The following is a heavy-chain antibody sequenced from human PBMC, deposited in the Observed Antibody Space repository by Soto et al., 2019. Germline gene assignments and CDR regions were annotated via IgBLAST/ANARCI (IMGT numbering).Heavy chain of an antibody. CDR1: GFTFSSYA. J-gene: IGHJ3*02. Sequence: GGSLRLSCAASGFTFSSYAMSWVRQAPGKGLEWVSAISGSGGSTYYADSVKGRFTISRDNSKNTLYLQMNSLRAEDTAVYYCAKPSEAIEGQTVVDAFDIWGQGTMVTVSS. V-gene: IGHV3-23*01. CDR3: AKPSEAIEGQTVVDAFDI. D-gene: IGHD2-21*01. CDR2: ISGSGGST.